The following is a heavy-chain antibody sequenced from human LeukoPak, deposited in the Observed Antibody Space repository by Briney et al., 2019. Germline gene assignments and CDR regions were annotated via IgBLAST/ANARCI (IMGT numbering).Heavy chain of an antibody. CDR2: IYYSGST. CDR3: ARLQGATPFGRLDY. CDR1: GGSISSSSYY. Sequence: SETLSLTCTVSGGSISSSSYYWGWIRQPPGKGLEWIGSIYYSGSTYYNPSLKSRVTISVDTSKNQFSLKLSSVTAADTAVYYCARLQGATPFGRLDYWGQGTLVTVSS. V-gene: IGHV4-39*01. D-gene: IGHD1-26*01. J-gene: IGHJ4*02.